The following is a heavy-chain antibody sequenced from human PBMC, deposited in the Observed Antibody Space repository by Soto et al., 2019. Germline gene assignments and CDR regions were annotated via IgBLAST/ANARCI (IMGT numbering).Heavy chain of an antibody. CDR3: ARGPDYRDEKLDY. CDR2: ISETASYT. V-gene: IGHV3-21*02. J-gene: IGHJ4*02. CDR1: GFTFSSHC. Sequence: EVQLVESGGGLVKPGGSLRLSCAASGFTFSSHCMDWVRQAPGKGLEWVASISETASYTYYADSVKGRFTISRDNAKNLLYLQLNSLRAEDTAVYYCARGPDYRDEKLDYWGQGTLVTVSS. D-gene: IGHD4-17*01.